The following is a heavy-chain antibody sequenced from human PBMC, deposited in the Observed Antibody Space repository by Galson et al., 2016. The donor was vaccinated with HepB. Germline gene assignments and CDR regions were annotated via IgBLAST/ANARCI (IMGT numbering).Heavy chain of an antibody. V-gene: IGHV4-39*01. CDR3: ARREALGRTPFDY. CDR1: GGSISSSSYY. Sequence: ETLSLTCNVSGGSISSSSYYWGWIRQPPGKGLEWIGSIYDSGSTYNNPSLKSRVTISVDTSKNQFSLKLSSVTAADTAVYYCARREALGRTPFDYWGQGTQVTVSS. D-gene: IGHD7-27*01. J-gene: IGHJ4*02. CDR2: IYDSGST.